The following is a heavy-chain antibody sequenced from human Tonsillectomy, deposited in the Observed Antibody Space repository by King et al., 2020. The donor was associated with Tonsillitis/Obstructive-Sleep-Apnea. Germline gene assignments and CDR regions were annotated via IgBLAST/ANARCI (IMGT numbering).Heavy chain of an antibody. CDR3: ARHRRGNRFDY. Sequence: VKLVQSGAEVKKPGESLRISCQGSGYSFTSYWISWVRQRPGKGREGRGRIDPRDFYTNYSPSFQGHVTISADKSISTAYLQWSSLKASDTAMYYCARHRRGNRFDYWGQGTLVTVSS. CDR1: GYSFTSYW. CDR2: IDPRDFYT. V-gene: IGHV5-10-1*01. J-gene: IGHJ4*02.